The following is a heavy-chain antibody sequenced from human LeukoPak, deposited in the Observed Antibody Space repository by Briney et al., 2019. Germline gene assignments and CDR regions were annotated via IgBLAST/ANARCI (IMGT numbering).Heavy chain of an antibody. J-gene: IGHJ4*02. CDR2: VYNSENT. CDR3: ARVDIVGAAAYLYYFDY. Sequence: PSETLSLTCTVSGGSISIYYWSWIRQPPGKGLEWIGYVYNSENTNYNPSLKSRATISADTSKNQFSLKLNSVTAVDTAVYYYARVDIVGAAAYLYYFDYWGQGTLVTVSS. V-gene: IGHV4-59*01. D-gene: IGHD1-26*01. CDR1: GGSISIYY.